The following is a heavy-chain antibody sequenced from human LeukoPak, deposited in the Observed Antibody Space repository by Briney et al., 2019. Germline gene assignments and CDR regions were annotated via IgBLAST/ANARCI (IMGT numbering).Heavy chain of an antibody. V-gene: IGHV3-30-3*01. CDR2: ISYDGSNK. CDR3: AKGAGGDGSGRC. Sequence: GGSLRLSCAASGSTFSSYAMHWVRQAPGKGLEWVAVISYDGSNKYYADSVKGRFTISRDNSKNTVYLQMNSLRVEDTAVYYCAKGAGGDGSGRCWGQGTLVTVSS. CDR1: GSTFSSYA. J-gene: IGHJ4*02. D-gene: IGHD3-16*01.